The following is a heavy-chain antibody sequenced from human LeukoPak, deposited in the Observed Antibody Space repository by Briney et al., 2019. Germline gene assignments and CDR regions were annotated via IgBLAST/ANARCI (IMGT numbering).Heavy chain of an antibody. CDR3: AIWTSGNY. J-gene: IGHJ4*02. D-gene: IGHD1-1*01. CDR2: MDPTGSQK. V-gene: IGHV3-7*01. Sequence: GGPLRLSCADSQFTFSGSWMNWVRQAPGKGLEWVANMDPTGSQKRSVDSVKGRFTISKDNPGASLYLDMHSLRAEDTAIYYCAIWTSGNYWGQGTLVTVSS. CDR1: QFTFSGSW.